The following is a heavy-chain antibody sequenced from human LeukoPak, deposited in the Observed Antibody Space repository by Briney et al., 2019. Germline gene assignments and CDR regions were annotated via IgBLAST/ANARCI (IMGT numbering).Heavy chain of an antibody. V-gene: IGHV4-38-2*02. D-gene: IGHD2-15*01. J-gene: IGHJ4*02. CDR1: GYSISSGYY. CDR3: ARRIMGSGDHRGSFDY. CDR2: IFHSGST. Sequence: SETLSLTCTVSGYSISSGYYWGWIRQPPGKGLEWIGNIFHSGSTYYNPSLKSRVTISVDTSKNQFSLNLTSVTAADTAVYYCARRIMGSGDHRGSFDYWGQGTLVTVSS.